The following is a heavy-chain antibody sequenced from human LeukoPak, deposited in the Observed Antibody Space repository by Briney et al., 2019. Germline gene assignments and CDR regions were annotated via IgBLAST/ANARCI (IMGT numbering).Heavy chain of an antibody. Sequence: GGSLRLSCAASGCTFSSYWMSWVRQAPGKGLEWVANIKQDGSEKYYVDSVKGRFTISRDNAKNSLYLQMNSLRAEDTAVYYCARGYSYPFPWGQGTLVTVSS. CDR1: GCTFSSYW. CDR2: IKQDGSEK. J-gene: IGHJ5*02. D-gene: IGHD5-18*01. CDR3: ARGYSYPFP. V-gene: IGHV3-7*03.